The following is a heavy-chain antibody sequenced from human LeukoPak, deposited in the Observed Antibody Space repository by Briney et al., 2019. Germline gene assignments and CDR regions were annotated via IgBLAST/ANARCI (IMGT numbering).Heavy chain of an antibody. CDR1: GFIFSDHY. CDR2: IRNKPNGYTT. V-gene: IGHV3-72*01. Sequence: GGSLRLSCAASGFIFSDHYMDWVRQGPGKGLEWVGRIRNKPNGYTTEYGASVKGRFTISRDDSESSLHLQMKSLKTEDTAVYYCAISSAWSPWEYWGQGTLVTVFS. J-gene: IGHJ4*02. CDR3: AISSAWSPWEY. D-gene: IGHD6-19*01.